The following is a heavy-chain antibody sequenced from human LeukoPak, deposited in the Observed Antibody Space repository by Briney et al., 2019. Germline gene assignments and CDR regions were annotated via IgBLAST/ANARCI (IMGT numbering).Heavy chain of an antibody. D-gene: IGHD3-10*01. V-gene: IGHV4-39*01. Sequence: SQTLSLTCTVSGGSINSDDYYWTWIRQPPGKGLEWIGSIYYSGNTYYNPSLKSRVTISVDTSKNQFSLKLSSVTAAGTAVYYCARLKEGIDYWGQGTLVTVSS. CDR1: GGSINSDDYY. CDR2: IYYSGNT. CDR3: ARLKEGIDY. J-gene: IGHJ4*02.